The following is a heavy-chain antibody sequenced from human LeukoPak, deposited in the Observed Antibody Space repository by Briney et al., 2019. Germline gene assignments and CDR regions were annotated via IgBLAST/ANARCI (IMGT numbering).Heavy chain of an antibody. CDR2: IYPGDSDT. CDR1: GYSFTSYW. V-gene: IGHV5-51*01. CDR3: ARRIYDSSGYLGYYFDY. Sequence: GESLKISCKGSGYSFTSYWIGWVRQMPGKGLEWMGIIYPGDSDTRYSPSVQGQVTISADKSISTAYLQWSSLKASDTARYYCARRIYDSSGYLGYYFDYWGQGTLVTVSS. D-gene: IGHD3-22*01. J-gene: IGHJ4*02.